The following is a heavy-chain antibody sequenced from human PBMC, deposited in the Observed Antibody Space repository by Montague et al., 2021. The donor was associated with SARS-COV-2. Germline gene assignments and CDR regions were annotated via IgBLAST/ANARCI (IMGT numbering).Heavy chain of an antibody. CDR2: ISYDGSNK. Sequence: SLRLSCAASGFTFSSYAMHWVRQAPGKGLEWVAVISYDGSNKYYADSVKGRFTISRDNSKNTLYLQMSSLRAEDTAVYYCARDTRGFWSGFGYYYYMDVWGKGTTVTVSS. D-gene: IGHD3-3*01. CDR1: GFTFSSYA. CDR3: ARDTRGFWSGFGYYYYMDV. V-gene: IGHV3-30*04. J-gene: IGHJ6*03.